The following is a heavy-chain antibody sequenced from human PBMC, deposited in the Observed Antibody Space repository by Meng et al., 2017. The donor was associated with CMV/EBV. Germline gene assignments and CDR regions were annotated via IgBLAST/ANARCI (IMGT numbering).Heavy chain of an antibody. CDR1: GFTFSSYW. J-gene: IGHJ4*02. CDR2: INSDGSST. CDR3: ATHSSTIPVGY. V-gene: IGHV3-74*01. Sequence: GESLKISCAASGFTFSSYWMHWVRQAPGKGLVWVSRINSDGSSTSYADSVKGRFTISRDNAKNTLYLQMNSLRAEDTAVYYCATHSSTIPVGYWGQGTLVTVSS. D-gene: IGHD1-26*01.